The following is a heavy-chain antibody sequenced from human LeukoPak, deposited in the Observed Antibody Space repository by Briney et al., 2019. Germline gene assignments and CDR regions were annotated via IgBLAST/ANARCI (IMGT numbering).Heavy chain of an antibody. V-gene: IGHV3-33*01. D-gene: IGHD7-27*01. J-gene: IGHJ4*02. CDR2: IWDDGNVK. Sequence: GGSLRLSCTASGFAFSAYAMHWVRQAPGKGLEWVAAIWDDGNVKYFADSEKGRFTVSRDNSKNTLYLQMNSLGADVTAVYYCARDRPSILGFEYWGQGTLVTVSS. CDR1: GFAFSAYA. CDR3: ARDRPSILGFEY.